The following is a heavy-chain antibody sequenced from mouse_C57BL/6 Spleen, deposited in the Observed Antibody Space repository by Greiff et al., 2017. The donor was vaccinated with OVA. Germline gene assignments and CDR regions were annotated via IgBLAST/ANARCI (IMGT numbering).Heavy chain of an antibody. CDR1: GYTFTSYW. V-gene: IGHV1-61*01. CDR2: ISPSDSAT. J-gene: IGHJ1*03. CDR3: ARTGTGYFDV. D-gene: IGHD4-1*01. Sequence: QVQLQQPGAELVRPGSSVKLSCKASGYTFTSYWMDWVKQRPGQGLEWIGNISPSDSATHYNQKFKDRATLTVDKSSSTAYMQLSSLTSEASAVYYCARTGTGYFDVWGTGTTVTVSS.